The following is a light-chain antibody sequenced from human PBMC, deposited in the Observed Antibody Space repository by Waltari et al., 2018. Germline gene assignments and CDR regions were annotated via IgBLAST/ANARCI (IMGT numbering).Light chain of an antibody. CDR3: SSYTSTGTRVV. J-gene: IGLJ2*01. CDR1: SSDVGSYNL. CDR2: DVS. V-gene: IGLV2-14*02. Sequence: QSALTQPASVSGSPGQSITISCTGTSSDVGSYNLVSWYQQHPGKAPKLMIYDVSNRPQGVSIGSSGSKADNTASLTISELQADDEADYYCSSYTSTGTRVVFGGGTKLTVL.